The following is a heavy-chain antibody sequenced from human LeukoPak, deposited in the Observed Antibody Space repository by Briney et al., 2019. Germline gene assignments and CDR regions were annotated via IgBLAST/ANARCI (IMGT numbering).Heavy chain of an antibody. CDR1: GGTFTSSD. V-gene: IGHV1-8*01. D-gene: IGHD6-13*01. CDR3: ARGQKDNGVSSSWYYFGMDV. Sequence: ASVKVSCKASGGTFTSSDINWVRQATGQGLEWMGWMNPNSGNTDYAQKFQGRVTMTRNTSISTAYMELSSLRSEDTAVYYCARGQKDNGVSSSWYYFGMDVWGQGTTVTVSS. J-gene: IGHJ6*02. CDR2: MNPNSGNT.